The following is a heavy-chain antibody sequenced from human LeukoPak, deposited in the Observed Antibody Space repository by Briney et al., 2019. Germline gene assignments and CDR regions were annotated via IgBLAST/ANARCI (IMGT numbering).Heavy chain of an antibody. CDR1: GFSLSTSGMR. D-gene: IGHD5-18*01. CDR2: IDWDDDK. Sequence: SGPTLVNPTQTLTLTCTFSGFSLSTSGMRVSWIRQPPGKALEWLARIDWDDDKFYSTSLKTRLTISKDTSKNQVVLTMTNMDPVDTATYYCARTLGGYSYGYPIDWGQGTLVTVSS. V-gene: IGHV2-70*04. CDR3: ARTLGGYSYGYPID. J-gene: IGHJ4*02.